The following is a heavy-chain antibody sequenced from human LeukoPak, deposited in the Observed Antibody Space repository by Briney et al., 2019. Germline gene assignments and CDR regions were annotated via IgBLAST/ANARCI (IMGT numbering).Heavy chain of an antibody. Sequence: SETLSLTCTVSGGSISSYYWSWIRQSPGQGLEWIAYIHSSGYTNYNPSLQSRVTISVDTSKNQFSLKVSSVTAADTAVYYCAKRQGPNSGSYDYFDPWGQGTLVTVSS. CDR3: AKRQGPNSGSYDYFDP. V-gene: IGHV4-4*09. J-gene: IGHJ5*02. CDR1: GGSISSYY. D-gene: IGHD1-26*01. CDR2: IHSSGYT.